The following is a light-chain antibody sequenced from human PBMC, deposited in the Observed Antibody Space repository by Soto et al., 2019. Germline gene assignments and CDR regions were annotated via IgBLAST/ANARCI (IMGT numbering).Light chain of an antibody. Sequence: QSVLTQPPSASGTPGQRVTISCSGSSSNIETNTVSWFQQLPRPAPKLLIYSNNQRPSGVPDRCSGSKSGTSASLAISGLQSEDEADYYCAAWDDSLNGPHYVFGTGTKVTVL. J-gene: IGLJ1*01. CDR2: SNN. V-gene: IGLV1-44*01. CDR3: AAWDDSLNGPHYV. CDR1: SSNIETNT.